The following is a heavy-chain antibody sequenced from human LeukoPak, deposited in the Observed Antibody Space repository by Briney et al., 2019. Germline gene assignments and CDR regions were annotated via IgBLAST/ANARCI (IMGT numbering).Heavy chain of an antibody. D-gene: IGHD3-22*01. Sequence: GGSLRLSCAASGFSFSTYVMNWVRQAPGKGLEWVSAISGSGGSTYYADSVKGRFTTSRDNSKNTLYLQMNSLRAEDTAVYYCAKDHYYDSSGYYAYYYGMDVWGQGTTVTVSS. V-gene: IGHV3-23*01. J-gene: IGHJ6*02. CDR2: ISGSGGST. CDR3: AKDHYYDSSGYYAYYYGMDV. CDR1: GFSFSTYV.